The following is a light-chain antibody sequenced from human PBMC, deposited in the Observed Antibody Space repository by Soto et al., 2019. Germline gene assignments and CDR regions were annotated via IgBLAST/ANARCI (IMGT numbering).Light chain of an antibody. V-gene: IGLV1-40*01. Sequence: QSVLTQPPSVSGAPGQKVTISCTGSSSNIGAGYDVNWYHQLPGTAPKLLIHGNSNRPSGVPDRFSGSKSGTSASLAITGLQAEDETDYFCQSYDSSLSSYVFGTGTRSPS. CDR2: GNS. J-gene: IGLJ1*01. CDR3: QSYDSSLSSYV. CDR1: SSNIGAGYD.